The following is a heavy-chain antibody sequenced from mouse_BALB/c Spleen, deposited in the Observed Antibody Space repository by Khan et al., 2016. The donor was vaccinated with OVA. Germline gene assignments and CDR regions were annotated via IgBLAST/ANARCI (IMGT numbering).Heavy chain of an antibody. CDR2: IDPPNDDS. J-gene: IGHJ3*01. D-gene: IGHD2-1*01. CDR3: ATLYCNPFAY. V-gene: IGHV14-3*02. CDR1: GFNIKDTY. Sequence: EVQLQQSGAELVKPGASVKLSCSASGFNIKDTYIHWVKQRPEKGLEWIGRIDPPNDDSKYGPKFQDKDTLTADTSSNTVYLQLSSLTSEDTAVYYCATLYCNPFAYWGQGTLVSVSA.